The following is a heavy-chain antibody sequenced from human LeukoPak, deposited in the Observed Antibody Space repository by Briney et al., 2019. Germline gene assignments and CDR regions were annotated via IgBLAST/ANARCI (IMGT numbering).Heavy chain of an antibody. CDR3: AREFRDSSGWYRGPGYLDY. J-gene: IGHJ4*02. D-gene: IGHD6-19*01. V-gene: IGHV1-2*02. CDR2: INPNSGGT. Sequence: ASVKVSCKASGYTFTGYYMHWVRQAPGQGLEWMGWINPNSGGTNYAQKFQGRVTMTRDTSISTAYMELSRLRSDDTAVYYCAREFRDSSGWYRGPGYLDYWGQGTLVTVSS. CDR1: GYTFTGYY.